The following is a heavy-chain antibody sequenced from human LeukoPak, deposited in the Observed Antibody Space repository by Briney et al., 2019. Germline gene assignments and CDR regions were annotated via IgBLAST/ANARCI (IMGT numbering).Heavy chain of an antibody. J-gene: IGHJ4*02. Sequence: ASAKDSCKASGYTFTGYYMHWVRQAPGQGLEWMGWINPNSGGTNYAQKFQGRVTMTRDTSISTAYMELSRLRSDDTAVYYCARGCVYYYDSSGYYEGFDYWGQGTLVTVSS. D-gene: IGHD3-22*01. CDR2: INPNSGGT. V-gene: IGHV1-2*02. CDR1: GYTFTGYY. CDR3: ARGCVYYYDSSGYYEGFDY.